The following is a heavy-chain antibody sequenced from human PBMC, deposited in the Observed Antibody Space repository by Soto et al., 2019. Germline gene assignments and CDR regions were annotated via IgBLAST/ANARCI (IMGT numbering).Heavy chain of an antibody. J-gene: IGHJ3*02. Sequence: ASGPTLVNPTQTLTLTCTLSGISLSTSGVGLGWIRQTPGKALEWLALIYWNDDKHYSPSLKSRLTITKNTSKNQTVLTITNIELVDTATYYCARGLATLPVFAFDIWDQGTVVTVSS. CDR2: IYWNDDK. D-gene: IGHD1-1*01. V-gene: IGHV2-5*01. CDR1: GISLSTSGVG. CDR3: ARGLATLPVFAFDI.